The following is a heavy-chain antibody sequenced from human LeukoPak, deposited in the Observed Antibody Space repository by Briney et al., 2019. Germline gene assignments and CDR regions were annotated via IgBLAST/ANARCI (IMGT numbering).Heavy chain of an antibody. J-gene: IGHJ4*02. CDR3: ARGPEAVGGTEYYFDY. V-gene: IGHV4-34*01. CDR1: GGSFSGYY. CDR2: INHSGST. D-gene: IGHD6-19*01. Sequence: SETLSLTWAVDGGSFSGYYWSWVRQPPGKGLEWVGEINHSGSTNYNPSLKSRVTISVDTSKNQFSLKLSSVTAADTAVYYCARGPEAVGGTEYYFDYWGQGTLVTVSS.